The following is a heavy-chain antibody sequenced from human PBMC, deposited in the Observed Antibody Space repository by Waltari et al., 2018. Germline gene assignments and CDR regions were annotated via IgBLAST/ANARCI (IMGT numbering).Heavy chain of an antibody. Sequence: QVQLVQSGAEVKKPGASVKVSCKASGYTFTSYAMHWLRQSPGQRLEWMGWINAGNGNTKHSQKFQGRVTINRDNSASTAYRELSSLRSEDTAVYYCARILGGPHNYWGQGTLVTVSS. CDR2: INAGNGNT. D-gene: IGHD2-15*01. CDR3: ARILGGPHNY. J-gene: IGHJ4*02. CDR1: GYTFTSYA. V-gene: IGHV1-3*01.